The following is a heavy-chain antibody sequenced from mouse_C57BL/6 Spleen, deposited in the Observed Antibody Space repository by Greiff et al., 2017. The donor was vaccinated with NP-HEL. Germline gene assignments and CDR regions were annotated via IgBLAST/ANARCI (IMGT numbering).Heavy chain of an antibody. D-gene: IGHD1-1*01. J-gene: IGHJ4*01. V-gene: IGHV1-72*01. Sequence: VKLQQPGAELVKPGASVKLSCKASGYTFTSYWMHWVKQRPGRGLEWIGRIDPNSGGTKYNEKFKSKATLTVDKPSSTAYMQLSSLTSEDSAVYYCARSGAVVATPYAMDYWGQGTSVTVSS. CDR2: IDPNSGGT. CDR3: ARSGAVVATPYAMDY. CDR1: GYTFTSYW.